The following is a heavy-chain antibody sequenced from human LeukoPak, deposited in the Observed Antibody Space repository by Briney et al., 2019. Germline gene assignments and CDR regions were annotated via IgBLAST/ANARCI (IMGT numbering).Heavy chain of an antibody. CDR2: IYYSGST. Sequence: SETLSLTCTVCGGSISSYYWSWIRQPPGKGLEWIGYIYYSGSTNYNPSLKSRVTISVDTSKNQFSLKLSSVTAADTAVYYCARGLATVTILDYWGQGTLVTVSS. V-gene: IGHV4-59*01. CDR1: GGSISSYY. J-gene: IGHJ4*02. CDR3: ARGLATVTILDY. D-gene: IGHD4-17*01.